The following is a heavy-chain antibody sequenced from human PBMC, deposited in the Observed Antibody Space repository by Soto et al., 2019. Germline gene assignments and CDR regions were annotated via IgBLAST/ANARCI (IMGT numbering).Heavy chain of an antibody. CDR1: GVLFSSFA. CDR2: IIPVFGTT. CDR3: ARGHLGMAFDP. J-gene: IGHJ5*02. Sequence: SVKVSCKDSGVLFSSFAISWVRQAPGQGLEWMGGIIPVFGTTNYAQKLQGRVTMTTDTSTSTAYMELRSLRSDDTAVYYCARGHLGMAFDPWGQGTLVTVSS. V-gene: IGHV1-69*05. D-gene: IGHD3-10*01.